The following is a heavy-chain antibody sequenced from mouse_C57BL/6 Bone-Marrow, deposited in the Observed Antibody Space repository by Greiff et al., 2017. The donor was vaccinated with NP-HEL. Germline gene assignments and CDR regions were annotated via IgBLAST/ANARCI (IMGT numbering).Heavy chain of an antibody. V-gene: IGHV1-81*01. CDR1: GYTFTSYG. CDR3: VQLGRRFAY. D-gene: IGHD4-1*02. Sequence: LQESGAELARPGASVKLSCKASGYTFTSYGISWVKQRTGQGLEWIGEIYPRSGNTYYNEKFKGKATLTADKSSSTAYMELRSLTSEDSAVYFCVQLGRRFAYWGQGTLVTVSA. J-gene: IGHJ3*01. CDR2: IYPRSGNT.